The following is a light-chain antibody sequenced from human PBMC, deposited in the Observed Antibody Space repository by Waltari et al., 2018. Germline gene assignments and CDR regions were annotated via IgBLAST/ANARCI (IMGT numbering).Light chain of an antibody. CDR1: SSDVGGHTY. Sequence: QSALTQPPSASGSPGQSVTISCTGVSSDVGGHTYVPWYQQHPGKAPKVMIYEVNNRPSGVPDRFSGSKSGNTASLTVSGLQAEDEASYYCSSYVDSNNILFGGGTKLTVL. J-gene: IGLJ2*01. V-gene: IGLV2-8*01. CDR2: EVN. CDR3: SSYVDSNNIL.